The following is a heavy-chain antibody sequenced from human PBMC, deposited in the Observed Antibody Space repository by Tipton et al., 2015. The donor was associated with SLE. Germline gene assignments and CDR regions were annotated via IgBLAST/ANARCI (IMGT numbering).Heavy chain of an antibody. CDR1: GDSVSSGFNY. J-gene: IGHJ5*02. Sequence: TLSLTCTVSGDSVSSGFNYWGWIRQPPGKGLEWIATIYYSGTTFYNPSLKNRVTISMDTSTNQFSLKVASVTAADTAVYYCAGGGIQLWNWFDPWGQGTLVTVSS. CDR2: IYYSGTT. D-gene: IGHD5-18*01. V-gene: IGHV4-39*01. CDR3: AGGGIQLWNWFDP.